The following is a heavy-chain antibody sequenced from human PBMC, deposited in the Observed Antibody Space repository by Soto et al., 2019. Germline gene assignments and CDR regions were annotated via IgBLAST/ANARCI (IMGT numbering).Heavy chain of an antibody. J-gene: IGHJ6*02. V-gene: IGHV1-2*04. CDR1: GYTFTGYY. CDR2: INPNSGGT. Sequence: ASVKVSCKASGYTFTGYYMHWVRQAPGQGLEWMGWINPNSGGTNYAQKFQGWVTMTRDTSISTAYMELSRLRSDDTAVYYCERDRGYSEWGYYYYYGMDVWGQGTTVTVSS. CDR3: ERDRGYSEWGYYYYYGMDV. D-gene: IGHD5-18*01.